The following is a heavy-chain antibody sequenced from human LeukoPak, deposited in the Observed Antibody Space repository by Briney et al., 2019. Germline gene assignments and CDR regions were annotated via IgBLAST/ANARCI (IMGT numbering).Heavy chain of an antibody. CDR3: ARVTTVTSFDY. J-gene: IGHJ4*02. D-gene: IGHD4-17*01. Sequence: SETLSLTCTVSGYYITSGYYWGWIRHPPGKGLEWIGSIYHSGTTHYNPSLKSRVTISVDTSKTQFSLKLSSVTATDTAVHYCARVTTVTSFDYWGQGTLVTVSS. CDR2: IYHSGTT. CDR1: GYYITSGYY. V-gene: IGHV4-38-2*02.